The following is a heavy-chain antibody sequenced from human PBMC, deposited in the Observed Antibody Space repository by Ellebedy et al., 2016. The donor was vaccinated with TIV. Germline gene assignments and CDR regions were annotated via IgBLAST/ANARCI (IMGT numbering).Heavy chain of an antibody. CDR2: ISYDGSNN. J-gene: IGHJ4*02. CDR1: GFTFSSYG. CDR3: ARPRRYSYEMACFDY. V-gene: IGHV3-30*03. Sequence: GESLKISCAASGFTFSSYGMHWVRQAPGKGLEWVAVISYDGSNNYYADSVKGRFTVSRDNSKNTLFLQMNSLRAEDTAVYYCARPRRYSYEMACFDYWGQGTLVTVSS. D-gene: IGHD5-18*01.